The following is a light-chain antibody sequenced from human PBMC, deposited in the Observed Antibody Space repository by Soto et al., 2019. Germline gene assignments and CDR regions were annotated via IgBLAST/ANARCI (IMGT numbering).Light chain of an antibody. CDR3: TSYTTSNTRQIV. CDR1: SSDVGGYNY. CDR2: DVS. J-gene: IGLJ1*01. Sequence: QSGLTQPASVSGSPGQSITISCTGTSSDVGGYNYVSWYQQHPGKAPKFMIHDVSNRPSGVSNRFSGSKSGNTASLTISGLQAEDEADYYCTSYTTSNTRQIVFGTGTKVTVL. V-gene: IGLV2-14*01.